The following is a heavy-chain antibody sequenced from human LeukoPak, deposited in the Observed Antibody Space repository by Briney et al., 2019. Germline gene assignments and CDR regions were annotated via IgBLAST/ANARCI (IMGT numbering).Heavy chain of an antibody. V-gene: IGHV1-24*01. CDR3: ATHGYYDSSGYYYVDY. D-gene: IGHD3-22*01. J-gene: IGHJ4*02. CDR1: GYTLTELS. CDR2: FDPEDGET. Sequence: GASVKVSCKVSGYTLTELSMHWVRRAPGKGLEWMGGFDPEDGETIYAQKFQGRVTMTEDTSTDTAYMELSSLRSEDTAVYYCATHGYYDSSGYYYVDYWGQGTLVTVSS.